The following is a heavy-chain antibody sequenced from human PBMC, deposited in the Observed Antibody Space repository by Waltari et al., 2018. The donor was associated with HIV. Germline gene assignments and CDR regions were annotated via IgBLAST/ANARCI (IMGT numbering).Heavy chain of an antibody. Sequence: EGQLLESGGGMVQPGGSLRLSCAASGFAFGNFGMHWVRQAPGKRLEWVSSIGGGGKDPTNTDSVKGRFTISRDESRNVLSLQMNRLRDGDTAMYYCAKDGEPNKGVWDAFDLWGPGTMVAVSS. J-gene: IGHJ3*01. V-gene: IGHV3-23*01. CDR1: GFAFGNFG. CDR3: AKDGEPNKGVWDAFDL. CDR2: IGGGGKDP. D-gene: IGHD2-8*01.